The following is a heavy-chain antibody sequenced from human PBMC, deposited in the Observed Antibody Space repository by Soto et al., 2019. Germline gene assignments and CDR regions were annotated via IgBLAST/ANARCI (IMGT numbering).Heavy chain of an antibody. D-gene: IGHD2-15*01. CDR2: IYHSGST. V-gene: IGHV4-4*02. CDR1: GVSINSANW. CDR3: ARYCGGGSCYLGAFDI. J-gene: IGHJ3*02. Sequence: QMQLQESGPGLVKPSGTLSLTCTVSGVSINSANWWTWVRQSPGKGLEWIGEIYHSGSTNFNPSLKSRVIISVDTSKNQFYLELTSVTAADTAVYYCARYCGGGSCYLGAFDIWGQGTMVTVFS.